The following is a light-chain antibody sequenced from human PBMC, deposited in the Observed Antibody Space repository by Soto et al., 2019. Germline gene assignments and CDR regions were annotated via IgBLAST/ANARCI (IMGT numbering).Light chain of an antibody. J-gene: IGKJ1*01. CDR1: QSVSSSY. CDR2: GAS. V-gene: IGKV3-20*01. CDR3: QQYGSSRGWT. Sequence: EIVLTQSPGTLSLSPGERATLSCRASQSVSSSYLAWYQQKPGQAPRLLIYGASSRATGIPDRFSGSGSGTDFTLTISRLEPEDCAVYYCQQYGSSRGWTFGQGTKVDIK.